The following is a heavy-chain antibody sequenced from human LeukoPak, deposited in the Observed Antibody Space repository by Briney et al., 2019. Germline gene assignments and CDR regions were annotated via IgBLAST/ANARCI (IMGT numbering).Heavy chain of an antibody. CDR3: TRGPTRVTRMVDY. V-gene: IGHV3-49*04. Sequence: GGSLRLSRTSSGFTFGDYAMSRVRQAPRKGLEGGGFIRRKAYGGTKEYAASVKGSFNISRDDSKSIDYLQMNSLKTDDTAVYYCTRGPTRVTRMVDYWGKGTVVTVSS. CDR1: GFTFGDYA. D-gene: IGHD4-17*01. J-gene: IGHJ4*02. CDR2: IRRKAYGGTK.